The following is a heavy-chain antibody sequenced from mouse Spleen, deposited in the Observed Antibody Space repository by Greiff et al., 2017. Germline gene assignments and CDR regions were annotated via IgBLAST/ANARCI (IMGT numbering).Heavy chain of an antibody. Sequence: EVQRVESGGGLVKPGGSLKLSCAASGFTFSDYGMHWVRQAPEKGLEWVAYISSGSSTIYYADTVKGRFTISRDNAKNTLFLQMTSLRSEDTAMYYCASTIGGYYYAMDYWGQGTSVTVSS. D-gene: IGHD2-14*01. CDR2: ISSGSSTI. V-gene: IGHV5-17*01. CDR1: GFTFSDYG. CDR3: ASTIGGYYYAMDY. J-gene: IGHJ4*01.